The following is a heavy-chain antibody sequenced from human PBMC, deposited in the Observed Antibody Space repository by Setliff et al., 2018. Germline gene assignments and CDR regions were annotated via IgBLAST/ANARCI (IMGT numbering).Heavy chain of an antibody. CDR2: ISYSGST. D-gene: IGHD4-17*01. CDR3: ARRKYGDYTDY. J-gene: IGHJ4*02. CDR1: GGSISSHY. Sequence: SETLSLTCSVSGGSISSHYWSWIRQPPGKGLEWIGYISYSGSTNYNPSLKSRVTISVDTSKNQFSLKVNSVTAADTAVYYCARRKYGDYTDYWGQGTLVTAPQ. V-gene: IGHV4-59*11.